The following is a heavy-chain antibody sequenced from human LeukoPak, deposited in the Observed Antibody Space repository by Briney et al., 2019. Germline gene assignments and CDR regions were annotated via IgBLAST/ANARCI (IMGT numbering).Heavy chain of an antibody. Sequence: GGALRLSCAASGFTFSSYAMSWVRQAPGKGLEWVSAIRGSGDSTYYSDSVKGRFTISRDNSKNTLYVQMNSLRAEDTAVYYCAKPLVSDYYDSSGYWGYWGQGTPVTVSS. V-gene: IGHV3-23*01. CDR1: GFTFSSYA. D-gene: IGHD3-22*01. CDR3: AKPLVSDYYDSSGYWGY. J-gene: IGHJ4*02. CDR2: IRGSGDST.